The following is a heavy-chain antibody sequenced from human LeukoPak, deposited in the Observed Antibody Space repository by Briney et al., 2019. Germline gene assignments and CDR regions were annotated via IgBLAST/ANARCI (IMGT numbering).Heavy chain of an antibody. CDR3: ATPNGFSYGFFDS. CDR1: GGSVTSSRSY. J-gene: IGHJ4*02. D-gene: IGHD5-18*01. Sequence: KSSETLSLTCTVSGGSVTSSRSYWGWIRQSPVKGLEWIGSFYFGGSTYYNPSLKSRVSISLYTSKNHFFLNLTSVTAADTAGYYCATPNGFSYGFFDSWGQGILVTVSS. V-gene: IGHV4-39*02. CDR2: FYFGGST.